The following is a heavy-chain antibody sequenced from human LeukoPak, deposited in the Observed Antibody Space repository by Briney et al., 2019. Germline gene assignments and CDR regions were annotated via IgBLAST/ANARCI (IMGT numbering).Heavy chain of an antibody. CDR2: INHSGST. Sequence: SETLSLTCAVYGGSFSGYYWSWIRQPPGKGLEWIGGINHSGSTNYNPSLKSRVTISVDTSKNQFSLKLSSVTAADTAVYYCASICSGGSCYSGYWGQGTLVTVSS. V-gene: IGHV4-34*01. D-gene: IGHD2-15*01. CDR1: GGSFSGYY. CDR3: ASICSGGSCYSGY. J-gene: IGHJ4*02.